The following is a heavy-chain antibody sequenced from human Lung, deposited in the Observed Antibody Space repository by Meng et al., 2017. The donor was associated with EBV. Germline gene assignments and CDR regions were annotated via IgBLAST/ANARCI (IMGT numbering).Heavy chain of an antibody. D-gene: IGHD2-2*01. Sequence: VKLVESGGGFVQPGGSWRLFCAASGFTFSSYAMSWVRQAPGKGLEWVSAISGSRGSTYYADSVKGRFTISRDNSKNTLYLQMNSLRAEDTAVYYCAKVTVVVPPAWGQGTLVTVSS. CDR1: GFTFSSYA. J-gene: IGHJ5*02. V-gene: IGHV3-23*04. CDR2: ISGSRGST. CDR3: AKVTVVVPPA.